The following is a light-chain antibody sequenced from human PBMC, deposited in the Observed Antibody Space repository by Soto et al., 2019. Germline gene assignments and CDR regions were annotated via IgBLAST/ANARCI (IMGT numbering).Light chain of an antibody. CDR1: QSLSSS. V-gene: IGKV3-15*01. J-gene: IGKJ5*01. CDR2: GAS. Sequence: EIVLTQSPCTLSLSPGERATLSCRASQSLSSSQLAWYQQKPGQAPRLLMYGASTRATGIPARFSGSGSGTEFTLTISSLQSEDFAVYYCQQYNNWPFITFGQGTRLETK. CDR3: QQYNNWPFIT.